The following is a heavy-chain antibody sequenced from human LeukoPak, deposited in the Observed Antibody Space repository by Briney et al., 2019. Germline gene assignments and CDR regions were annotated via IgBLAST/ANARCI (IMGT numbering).Heavy chain of an antibody. CDR1: GFTFSNAW. CDR3: TTDLLFGTSRVDY. CDR2: IKSKTDGGTT. V-gene: IGHV3-15*01. D-gene: IGHD3-16*01. Sequence: NPGGSLRLSCAASGFTFSNAWMSWVRQAPGKGLEWVGRIKSKTDGGTTDYAAPVKGRFTISRDDSKNTLYLQMNSLKTEDTAVYYCTTDLLFGTSRVDYWGRGTLVTVSS. J-gene: IGHJ4*02.